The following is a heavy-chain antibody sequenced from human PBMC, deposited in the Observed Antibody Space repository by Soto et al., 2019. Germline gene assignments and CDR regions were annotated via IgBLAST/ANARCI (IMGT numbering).Heavy chain of an antibody. D-gene: IGHD3-22*01. Sequence: PSETLSLTCTVSGGSISSSSYYWGWIRQPPGKGLEWIGSIYYSGSTYYNPSLKSRVTISVDTSKNQFSLKLSSVTAADTAVYYCARLVYHNSGYRPGWGQGTLVTGSS. J-gene: IGHJ4*02. V-gene: IGHV4-39*01. CDR1: GGSISSSSYY. CDR2: IYYSGST. CDR3: ARLVYHNSGYRPG.